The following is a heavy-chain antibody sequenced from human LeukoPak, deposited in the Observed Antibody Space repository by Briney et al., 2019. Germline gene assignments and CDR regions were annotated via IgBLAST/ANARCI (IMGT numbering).Heavy chain of an antibody. CDR3: ARDHAVTTSYYYYYYGMDV. CDR2: IYTSGST. Sequence: SETLSLTCTVSGGSISSYYWSWIRQPAGKGLEWIGRIYTSGSTNYNPSLKSRVTMSADTSKNQFSLKLSSVTAADTAVYYCARDHAVTTSYYYYYYGMDVWGQGTTVTVSS. V-gene: IGHV4-4*07. CDR1: GGSISSYY. D-gene: IGHD4-17*01. J-gene: IGHJ6*02.